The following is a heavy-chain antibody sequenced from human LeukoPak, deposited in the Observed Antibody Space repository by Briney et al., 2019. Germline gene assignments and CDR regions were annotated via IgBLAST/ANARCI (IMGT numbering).Heavy chain of an antibody. D-gene: IGHD3-10*01. Sequence: PSETLSLTCTVSGGSISSYYWSWIRQPAGKGLEWIGRIYTSGSTNYNPSLKSRVTMSVDTSKNQFSLKLSSVTAADTAVYYCARDFAMVRGQPYYMDVWGKGTTVTISS. CDR2: IYTSGST. CDR3: ARDFAMVRGQPYYMDV. V-gene: IGHV4-4*07. J-gene: IGHJ6*03. CDR1: GGSISSYY.